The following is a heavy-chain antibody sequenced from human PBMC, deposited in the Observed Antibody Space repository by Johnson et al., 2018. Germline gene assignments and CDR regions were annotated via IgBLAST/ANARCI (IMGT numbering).Heavy chain of an antibody. J-gene: IGHJ6*02. CDR3: ARGTLCSSTSCYWGMDV. Sequence: QVQLQQGGAGLLKPSETLSLTCAVYGGSFSGYYWSWIRQPPGKGLEWIGEINHRGSTHYNPSLKSRVTISVDTAKNQFSLKPGSVTAADTAVYYCARGTLCSSTSCYWGMDVWGQGTTVTVSS. CDR1: GGSFSGYY. V-gene: IGHV4-34*01. D-gene: IGHD2-2*01. CDR2: INHRGST.